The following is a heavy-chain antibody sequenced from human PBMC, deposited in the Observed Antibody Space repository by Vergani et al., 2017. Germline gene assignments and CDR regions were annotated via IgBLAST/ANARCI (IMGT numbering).Heavy chain of an antibody. J-gene: IGHJ6*03. V-gene: IGHV4-4*07. CDR2: IYTSGST. D-gene: IGHD2-15*01. CDR3: ARDLVYCSGGSCYSIYYYYYMDV. Sequence: QVQLQESGPGLVKPSETLSLTCTVSGGSISSYYWSWIRQPAGKGLEWIGRIYTSGSTNYNPSLKSRVTMSVDTSKNQFSLKLSSVTAADTAVYYCARDLVYCSGGSCYSIYYYYYMDVWGKGTTVTVSS. CDR1: GGSISSYY.